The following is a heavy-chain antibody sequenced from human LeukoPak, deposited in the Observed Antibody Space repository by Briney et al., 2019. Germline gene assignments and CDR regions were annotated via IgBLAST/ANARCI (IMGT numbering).Heavy chain of an antibody. V-gene: IGHV4-4*07. J-gene: IGHJ6*03. CDR1: GGSISSYY. Sequence: SETLSLTCTVSGGSISSYYWSWIRQPAGRGLECIGRVYSSGSTNYNPSLKSRVTMSIDTSKNQFSLKLTSVTAADTAVYYCARAFYPGYYSYMAVWGKGTTVTVSS. CDR2: VYSSGST. CDR3: ARAFYPGYYSYMAV. D-gene: IGHD3-3*02.